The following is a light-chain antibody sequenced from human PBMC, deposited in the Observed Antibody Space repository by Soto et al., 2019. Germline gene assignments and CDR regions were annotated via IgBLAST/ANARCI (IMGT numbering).Light chain of an antibody. CDR1: QSLSNNY. Sequence: EIVLTQSPGTLSLSPGDRATLSCRASQSLSNNYLAWYQQKSGQAPRLLIYGASRRATDIPDSFSGSGYGADFTLTTTGLEPADFAVYFFPQYETFPRTFGRGT. CDR3: PQYETFPRT. CDR2: GAS. J-gene: IGKJ1*01. V-gene: IGKV3-20*01.